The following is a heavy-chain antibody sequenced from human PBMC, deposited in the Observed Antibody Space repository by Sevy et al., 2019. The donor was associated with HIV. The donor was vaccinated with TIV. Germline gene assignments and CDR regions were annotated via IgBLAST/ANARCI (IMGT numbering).Heavy chain of an antibody. CDR3: ARDNTILEGRYCMDV. CDR1: GFTFSSYS. Sequence: GGSLRLSCAASGFTFSSYSINWVRQAPGKGLEWVSSITSGSTYIFYADSVKGRVTISRDNAKNSLYLQMNSLRAEDTAVYYCARDNTILEGRYCMDVWGQGTTVTVSS. V-gene: IGHV3-21*01. J-gene: IGHJ6*02. D-gene: IGHD3-3*01. CDR2: ITSGSTYI.